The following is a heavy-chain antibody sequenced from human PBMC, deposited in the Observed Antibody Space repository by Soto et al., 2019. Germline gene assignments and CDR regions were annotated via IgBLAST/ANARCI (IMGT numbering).Heavy chain of an antibody. CDR2: ISGSGGST. CDR1: GFTFSSYA. D-gene: IGHD6-19*01. Sequence: EVQLLESGGGLVQPGGSLRLSCVASGFTFSSYAMRWVRQAPVKGLEWVSAISGSGGSTYYADSVKGRFTISRDNSKQTLQLQRPSLSAEVTAVYYCAGGGSESYYDSWGQADLVTVSS. CDR3: AGGGSESYYDS. J-gene: IGHJ4*02. V-gene: IGHV3-23*01.